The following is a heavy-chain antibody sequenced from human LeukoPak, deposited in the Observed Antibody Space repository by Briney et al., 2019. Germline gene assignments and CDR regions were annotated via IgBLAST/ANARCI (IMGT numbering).Heavy chain of an antibody. V-gene: IGHV1-58*02. Sequence: EASVKVSCTASGFTFTSSAMQWVRQARGQRLEWIGWIVVGSGNTNYAQKFQERVTITRDMSTSTAYMELSSLRSEDTAVYYCAAAATVAYCGGDCYSYSYWGQGTLVTVSS. CDR3: AAAATVAYCGGDCYSYSY. J-gene: IGHJ4*02. CDR2: IVVGSGNT. CDR1: GFTFTSSA. D-gene: IGHD2-21*02.